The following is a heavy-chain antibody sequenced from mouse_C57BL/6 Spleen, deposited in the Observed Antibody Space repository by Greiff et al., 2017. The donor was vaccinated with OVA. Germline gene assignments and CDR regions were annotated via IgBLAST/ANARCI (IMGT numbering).Heavy chain of an antibody. J-gene: IGHJ2*01. Sequence: EVQLQQSGAELVKPGASVTLSCTASGFNIKDYYMHWVKQRTEQGLEWIGRIDPEDGETKYAPKLQGKATITADTYSNTTYLQLSSLTSEETAVYYCARADYYGSSYDFDYWGQGTTLTVSS. D-gene: IGHD1-1*01. V-gene: IGHV14-2*01. CDR1: GFNIKDYY. CDR3: ARADYYGSSYDFDY. CDR2: IDPEDGET.